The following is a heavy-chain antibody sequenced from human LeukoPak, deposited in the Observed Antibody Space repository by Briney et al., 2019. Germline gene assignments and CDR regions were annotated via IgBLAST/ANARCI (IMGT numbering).Heavy chain of an antibody. CDR2: IYPGDSDT. D-gene: IGHD1-1*01. CDR3: ARLVSGTTYHYYMDV. J-gene: IGHJ6*03. CDR1: GYSFTNYW. Sequence: GESLKISCKGSGYSFTNYWIGWVRQMPGKGLEWIGIIYPGDSDTRYSPSFQGQVTISADKSISTAYLQWSSLKASDTAMYYCARLVSGTTYHYYMDVWGKGTTVTVSS. V-gene: IGHV5-51*01.